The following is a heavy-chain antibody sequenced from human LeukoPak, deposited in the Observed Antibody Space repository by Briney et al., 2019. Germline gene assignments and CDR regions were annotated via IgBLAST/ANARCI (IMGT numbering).Heavy chain of an antibody. CDR2: INHSGST. CDR3: ARVSIPRGLTTMMVVVPRPRYFDY. CDR1: GGSFSGYY. V-gene: IGHV4-34*01. D-gene: IGHD3-22*01. J-gene: IGHJ4*02. Sequence: SETLSLTCAVYGGSFSGYYWSWIRQPPGKGLEWIGEINHSGSTNYNPSLKGRVTISVDTSKNQFSLKLSSVTAADTAVYYCARVSIPRGLTTMMVVVPRPRYFDYWGQGTLVTVSS.